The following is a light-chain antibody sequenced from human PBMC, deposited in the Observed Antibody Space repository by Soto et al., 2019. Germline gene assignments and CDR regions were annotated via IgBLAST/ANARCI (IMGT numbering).Light chain of an antibody. CDR2: GAS. V-gene: IGKV3-11*01. Sequence: EFVLTQSPATLSLSPGERATLSCRASQSVSSYLAWYQQKPGQAPRLLIYGASSRATGIPDRFSGSGSGTKFTLTIASLQPDDFATYYCQQYETFSGTFGPGTKVDIK. J-gene: IGKJ1*01. CDR3: QQYETFSGT. CDR1: QSVSSY.